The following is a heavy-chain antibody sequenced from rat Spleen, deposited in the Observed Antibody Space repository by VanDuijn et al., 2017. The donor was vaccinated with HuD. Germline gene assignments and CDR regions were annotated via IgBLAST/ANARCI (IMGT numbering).Heavy chain of an antibody. CDR2: IDTDGSRT. CDR3: VSHGARISRFAY. J-gene: IGHJ3*01. V-gene: IGHV5-58*01. Sequence: EVHLVESGGGLVQPGRSLKLSCVASGFTFNRYWMYWVRQAPGKGLEWVSSIDTDGSRTYYSDSVRGRFTISRDNVKSILYLQMNSLRSEDTATYYCVSHGARISRFAYWGQGTLVTVSS. D-gene: IGHD2-7*01. CDR1: GFTFNRYW.